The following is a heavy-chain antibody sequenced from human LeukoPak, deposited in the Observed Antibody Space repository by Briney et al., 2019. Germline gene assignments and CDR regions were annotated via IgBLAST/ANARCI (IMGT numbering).Heavy chain of an antibody. CDR1: GGSFSGYY. CDR2: INHSGST. Sequence: SETLSLTCAVYGGSFSGYYWSWIRQPPGKGLEWIGEINHSGSTNYNPSLKSRVTISVDTSKNQFSLKLSSVTAADTAVYYCARRVVVPAAPYIDYYYMDVWGKGTTVTVSS. J-gene: IGHJ6*03. CDR3: ARRVVVPAAPYIDYYYMDV. D-gene: IGHD2-2*01. V-gene: IGHV4-34*01.